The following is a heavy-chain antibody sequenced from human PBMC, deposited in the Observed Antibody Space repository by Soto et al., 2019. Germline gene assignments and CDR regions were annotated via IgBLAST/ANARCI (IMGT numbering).Heavy chain of an antibody. J-gene: IGHJ6*02. CDR2: IYSGGST. CDR3: ARGPLIRSDWYQLPPPSGGMDV. CDR1: GFTVSSNY. D-gene: IGHD2-2*01. Sequence: EVQLVETGGGLIQPGGSLRLSCAASGFTVSSNYMSWVRQAPGKGLEWVSVIYSGGSTYYADSVKGRFTISRDKSKNTLYLQMNSLRAEDTAVYYCARGPLIRSDWYQLPPPSGGMDVWGQGTTVTVSS. V-gene: IGHV3-53*02.